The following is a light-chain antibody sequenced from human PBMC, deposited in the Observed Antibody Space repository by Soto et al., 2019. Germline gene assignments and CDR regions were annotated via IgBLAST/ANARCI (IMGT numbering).Light chain of an antibody. V-gene: IGLV2-14*01. CDR1: SSDVGDNNY. CDR2: EVN. CDR3: SAFRTSITWV. Sequence: QSALTQPASVSGSPGQSITISCTGASSDVGDNNYVSWYQQHPGKAPKLLIYEVNNRPSGVSNRFSGSKSGNTASLTISGLQAEDEADYYCSAFRTSITWVFGGGTKVTVL. J-gene: IGLJ3*02.